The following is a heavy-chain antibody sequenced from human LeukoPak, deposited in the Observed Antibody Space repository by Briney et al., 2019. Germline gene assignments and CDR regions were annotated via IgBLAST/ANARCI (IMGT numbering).Heavy chain of an antibody. V-gene: IGHV4-59*01. CDR2: ISSSEST. Sequence: PSETLSLTCTVSVSGDSFSSYHWSWLRQPPGKALEWIGYISSSESTSCNLSLKSRVTISVDTSKNQFSLKLISVTAADTAVYYCARVGRGDHTWGSYYCDHWGQGTLVSVSS. J-gene: IGHJ4*02. D-gene: IGHD3-16*01. CDR3: ARVGRGDHTWGSYYCDH. CDR1: GDSFSSYH.